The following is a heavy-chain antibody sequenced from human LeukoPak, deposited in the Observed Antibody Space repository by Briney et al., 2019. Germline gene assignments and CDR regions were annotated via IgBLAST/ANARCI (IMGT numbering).Heavy chain of an antibody. CDR3: AREKYGSGSYYIGYYYYMDV. CDR2: IYYSGST. CDR1: GGSINNNNYY. V-gene: IGHV4-39*07. D-gene: IGHD3-10*01. J-gene: IGHJ6*03. Sequence: NTSETLSLTCTVSGGSINNNNYYWGWIRQPPGKGLEWIGSIYYSGSTYYNPSLKSRVTISVDTSKNQFSLKLSSVTAADTAVYYCAREKYGSGSYYIGYYYYMDVWGKGTTVTVSS.